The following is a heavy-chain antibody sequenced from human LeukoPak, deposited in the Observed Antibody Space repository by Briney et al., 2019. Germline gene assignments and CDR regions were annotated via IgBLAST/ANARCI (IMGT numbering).Heavy chain of an antibody. Sequence: TSETLSLTCTVSGGSISSSSYYWGSIRQPPGKGLEWIGSIYYSGSTYYNPSLKSRVTISVDTSKNQFSLKLSSVTAADTAVYYCARQRSRYYYYYMDVWGKGTTVTVSS. CDR2: IYYSGST. V-gene: IGHV4-39*01. D-gene: IGHD4-17*01. CDR3: ARQRSRYYYYYMDV. CDR1: GGSISSSSYY. J-gene: IGHJ6*03.